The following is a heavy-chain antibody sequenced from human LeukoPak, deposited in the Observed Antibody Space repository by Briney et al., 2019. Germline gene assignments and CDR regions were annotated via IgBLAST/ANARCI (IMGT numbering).Heavy chain of an antibody. D-gene: IGHD3-10*01. CDR3: ARDGSGSYYTWFDP. CDR2: IIPIFGTA. J-gene: IGHJ5*02. Sequence: SVKVSCKASGGTFSSYAISWVRQAPGQGLEWMGGIIPIFGTANYAQKFQGRVTITADESTSTAYMELSSLRSEDTAVYYRARDGSGSYYTWFDPWGQGTLVTVSS. V-gene: IGHV1-69*13. CDR1: GGTFSSYA.